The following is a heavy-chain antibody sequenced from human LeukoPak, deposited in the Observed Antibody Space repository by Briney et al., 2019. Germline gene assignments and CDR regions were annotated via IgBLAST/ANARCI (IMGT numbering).Heavy chain of an antibody. CDR3: ARDPGRVGATHFDY. CDR2: ISSSSSYI. D-gene: IGHD1-26*01. CDR1: GFTFSSYS. J-gene: IGHJ4*02. V-gene: IGHV3-21*01. Sequence: PGGSLRLSCAASGFTFSSYSMYWVRQAPGKGLEWVSSISSSSSYIYYADSVKGRFTISRDNAKNSLYLQMNSLRAEDTAVYYCARDPGRVGATHFDYWGQGTLVTVSS.